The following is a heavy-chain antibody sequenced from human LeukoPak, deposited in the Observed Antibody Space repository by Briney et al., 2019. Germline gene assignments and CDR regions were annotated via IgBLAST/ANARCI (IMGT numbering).Heavy chain of an antibody. CDR2: ITGSGGTT. D-gene: IGHD3-22*01. V-gene: IGHV3-23*01. J-gene: IGHJ4*02. CDR3: ARRYYDSSGYGFDY. Sequence: GGSLRLSCAASGFTFSSYAMSCVRQAPGKGLEWVSAITGSGGTTYYSDSVKGRFTISRDNSKNTLYLQMNSLRAEDTAVYYCARRYYDSSGYGFDYWGQGTLVTVSS. CDR1: GFTFSSYA.